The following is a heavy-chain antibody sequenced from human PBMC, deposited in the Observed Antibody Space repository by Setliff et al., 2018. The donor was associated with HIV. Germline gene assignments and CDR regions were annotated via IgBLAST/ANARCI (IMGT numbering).Heavy chain of an antibody. CDR1: GFTFSSYE. V-gene: IGHV3-48*03. J-gene: IGHJ4*02. D-gene: IGHD3-10*01. Sequence: PGGSLRLSCTASGFTFSSYEFNWVRQVPGKGLEWLSYISSSGGGKYYADSVKGRFTVSRDNGENSLYLQMNSLRAEDTAVYYCARTSITMLRGVTPTRFDYWGQGTLVTVSS. CDR2: ISSSGGGK. CDR3: ARTSITMLRGVTPTRFDY.